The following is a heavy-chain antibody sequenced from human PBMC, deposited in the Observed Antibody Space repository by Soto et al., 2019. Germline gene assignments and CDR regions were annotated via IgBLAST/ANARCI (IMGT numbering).Heavy chain of an antibody. J-gene: IGHJ6*02. Sequence: SQTLSLTCAISGDSVSSNSAAWNWIRQSPSRGLEWLGRTYYRSKWYNDYAVSVKSRITINPDTSKNQFSLQLNSVTPEDTAVYYCARVYTYYDILTGYYTPYGMAVWGQGTTVTVSS. CDR3: ARVYTYYDILTGYYTPYGMAV. CDR2: TYYRSKWYN. D-gene: IGHD3-9*01. V-gene: IGHV6-1*01. CDR1: GDSVSSNSAA.